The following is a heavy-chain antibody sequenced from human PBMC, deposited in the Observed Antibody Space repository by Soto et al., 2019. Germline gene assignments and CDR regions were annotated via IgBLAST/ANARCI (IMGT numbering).Heavy chain of an antibody. CDR1: GGSFSGYY. CDR2: INDSGSS. Sequence: QVQLQQRGAGLLKPSETLSLMCAVYGGSFSGYYWTWIRQPPGKGLEWIGEINDSGSSRYNPSLKRRVTISVDTSKKGVSVKLNAVTAATTAVYYCARGLLVWYGELSRRGDHYYYMDVWGKGTTVTVSS. V-gene: IGHV4-34*01. D-gene: IGHD3-10*01. J-gene: IGHJ6*03. CDR3: ARGLLVWYGELSRRGDHYYYMDV.